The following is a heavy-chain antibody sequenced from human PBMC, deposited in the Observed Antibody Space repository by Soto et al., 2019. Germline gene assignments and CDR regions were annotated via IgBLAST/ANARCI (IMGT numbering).Heavy chain of an antibody. CDR1: GYTFTSHS. Sequence: QVQLVQSGAEVKKPGASVKVSCKASGYTFTSHSIIWVRRAPGEGLEWVGWISAYNGYTNSAENFQGRVTMTTDASTNTASMELRSLRADDTAVYYCSSVGYYYGSGSYVFDPWGQGTLVTVSS. J-gene: IGHJ5*02. CDR2: ISAYNGYT. D-gene: IGHD3-10*01. CDR3: SSVGYYYGSGSYVFDP. V-gene: IGHV1-18*04.